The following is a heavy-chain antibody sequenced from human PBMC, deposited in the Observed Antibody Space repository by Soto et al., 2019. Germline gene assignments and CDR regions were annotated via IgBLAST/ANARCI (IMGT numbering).Heavy chain of an antibody. D-gene: IGHD3-22*01. Sequence: GAPVKVSCKASGGTFSSYAISWVRQAPGQGLEWMGGIIPIFGTANYAQKFQGRVTITADESTSTAYMELSSLRSEDTAVYYCASVLDSSGYEHFDYRGQGTLVTLSS. J-gene: IGHJ4*02. V-gene: IGHV1-69*13. CDR3: ASVLDSSGYEHFDY. CDR2: IIPIFGTA. CDR1: GGTFSSYA.